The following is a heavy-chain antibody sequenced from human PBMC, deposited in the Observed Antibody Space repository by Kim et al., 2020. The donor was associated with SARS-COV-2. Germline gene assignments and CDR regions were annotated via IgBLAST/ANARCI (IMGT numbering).Heavy chain of an antibody. V-gene: IGHV4-31*03. D-gene: IGHD6-19*01. Sequence: SETLSLTYTVSGGSISSGGYYWSWIRQHPGKGLEWIGYIYYSGSTYYNPSLKSRVTISVDTSKNQFSLKLSSVTAADTAVYYCARDAGLASLDYWGQGTLVTVSS. CDR1: GGSISSGGYY. CDR3: ARDAGLASLDY. J-gene: IGHJ4*02. CDR2: IYYSGST.